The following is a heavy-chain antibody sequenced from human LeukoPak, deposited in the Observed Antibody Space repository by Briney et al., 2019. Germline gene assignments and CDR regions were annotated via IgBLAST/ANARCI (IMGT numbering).Heavy chain of an antibody. CDR1: GFTFSNYN. D-gene: IGHD3-16*01. V-gene: IGHV3-21*01. CDR2: ISSGNHYI. J-gene: IGHJ5*02. CDR3: ARDYAPNWFDP. Sequence: GGSLRLSCAASGFTFSNYNMNWVRQAPGKGLEWVSSISSGNHYIYYADSVKGRFTISRDNAKNSLYLQMNSLRAEDTAVYYCARDYAPNWFDPWGQGTLVTVSS.